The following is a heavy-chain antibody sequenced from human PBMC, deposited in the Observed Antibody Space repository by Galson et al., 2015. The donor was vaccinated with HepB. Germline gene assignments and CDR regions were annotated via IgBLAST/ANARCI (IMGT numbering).Heavy chain of an antibody. CDR2: IYWDDDK. V-gene: IGHV2-5*02. D-gene: IGHD5-18*01. Sequence: PALVKPTQTLTLTCTFSGFSLSTSGVGVGWIRQPPGKALEWLALIYWDDDKRYSPSLKSRLTITKDTSKNQVVLTMTNMDPVDTATYYCAHRRKYGYSYGWEFDYWGQGTLVTVSS. J-gene: IGHJ4*02. CDR3: AHRRKYGYSYGWEFDY. CDR1: GFSLSTSGVG.